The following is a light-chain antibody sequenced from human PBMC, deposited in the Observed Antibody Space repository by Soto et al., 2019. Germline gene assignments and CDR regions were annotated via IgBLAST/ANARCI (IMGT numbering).Light chain of an antibody. CDR3: QKYNSAPQYT. CDR2: AAS. J-gene: IGKJ2*01. CDR1: QGISNY. V-gene: IGKV1-27*01. Sequence: DIQMTQSPSSLSASVGDRVTITCRASQGISNYLAWYQQKPGKVPKLLIYAASTLQSGVPSRFXGSGSGTDFTLTISSLQPEDVATYYCQKYNSAPQYTFGQGTKLEIK.